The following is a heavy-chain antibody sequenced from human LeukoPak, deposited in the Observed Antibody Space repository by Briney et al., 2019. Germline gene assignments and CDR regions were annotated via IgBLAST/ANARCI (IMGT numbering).Heavy chain of an antibody. CDR3: ARVGLEVYCSSTSCYWGENWFDP. CDR2: IYTSGST. D-gene: IGHD2-2*01. Sequence: PSETLSLTCTVSGGSISSYYWSWIRQPAGKGLERIGRIYTSGSTNYNPSLKSRVTMSVDTSKNQFSLKLSSVTAADTAVYYCARVGLEVYCSSTSCYWGENWFDPWGQGTLVTVSS. J-gene: IGHJ5*02. V-gene: IGHV4-4*07. CDR1: GGSISSYY.